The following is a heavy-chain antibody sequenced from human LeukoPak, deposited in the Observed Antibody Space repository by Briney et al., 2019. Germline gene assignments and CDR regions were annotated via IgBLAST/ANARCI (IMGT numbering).Heavy chain of an antibody. CDR3: ARQVSFILH. Sequence: PGGSLRLSCAASGFTFNYYAMSWVRQAPGKGLEWVSGISDNEGTTYYTDSVKGRFTISRDNTKNTVYLQMNNLRADDTAVYFCARQVSFILHWAGGPLVTVSS. CDR2: ISDNEGTT. V-gene: IGHV3-23*01. CDR1: GFTFNYYA. D-gene: IGHD4-23*01. J-gene: IGHJ4*02.